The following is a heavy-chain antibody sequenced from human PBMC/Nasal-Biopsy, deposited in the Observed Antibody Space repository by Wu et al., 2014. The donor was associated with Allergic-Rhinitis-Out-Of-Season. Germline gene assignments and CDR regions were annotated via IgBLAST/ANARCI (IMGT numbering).Heavy chain of an antibody. Sequence: LRLSCAASGFSFSTHGMHWVRQAPGKGLEWVAVISYDGNIKYFADSVKGRFTLSRDNSKNTLFLQMNSLTTDDTAVYYCAKDQEDTAMVLEYWGQGTLVTVSS. CDR1: GFSFSTHG. V-gene: IGHV3-30*18. D-gene: IGHD5-18*01. J-gene: IGHJ4*02. CDR3: AKDQEDTAMVLEY. CDR2: ISYDGNIK.